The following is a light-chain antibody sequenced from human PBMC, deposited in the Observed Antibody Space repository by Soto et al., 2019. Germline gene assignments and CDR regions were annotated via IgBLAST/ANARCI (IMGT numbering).Light chain of an antibody. Sequence: EVVLTQSPATLSVSPGERATLCCRASQSVNSNLAWYQQKPGQAPRLLIYGASSRATGIPDMFSGRGSGTDFTLTISRMEPEDFAVYYCQQYGSSPLTFGAGTKG. V-gene: IGKV3-20*01. CDR2: GAS. CDR3: QQYGSSPLT. CDR1: QSVNSN. J-gene: IGKJ4*01.